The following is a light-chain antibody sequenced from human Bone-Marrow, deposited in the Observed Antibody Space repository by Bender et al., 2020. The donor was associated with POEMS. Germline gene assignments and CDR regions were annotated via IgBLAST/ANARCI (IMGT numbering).Light chain of an antibody. CDR1: SSDVGGHIY. V-gene: IGLV2-8*01. CDR3: QSYDNSLGGWV. CDR2: EVS. Sequence: QSALTQPHSVSGSPGQSITISCTGTSSDVGGHIYVSWYQQHPGKVPKLMIYEVSKWPSGVPDRFSGSKSGNTASLTVSALQAEDETDYYCQSYDNSLGGWVFGGGTKLTVL. J-gene: IGLJ3*02.